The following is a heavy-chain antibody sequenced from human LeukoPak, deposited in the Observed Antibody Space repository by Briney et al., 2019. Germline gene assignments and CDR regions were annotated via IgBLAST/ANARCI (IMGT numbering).Heavy chain of an antibody. J-gene: IGHJ6*02. V-gene: IGHV3-7*01. D-gene: IGHD3-22*01. Sequence: GGSLRLSCAASVLTFSIYWMSGVRPAPGKGREGVADIKQDGSEKYYVDSVKGRFTIYRDNAKNSLYLQMNSLRAEDTGVYYCAREGNDSSGYSPPYYYGMDVWGQGTTVTVPS. CDR1: VLTFSIYW. CDR2: IKQDGSEK. CDR3: AREGNDSSGYSPPYYYGMDV.